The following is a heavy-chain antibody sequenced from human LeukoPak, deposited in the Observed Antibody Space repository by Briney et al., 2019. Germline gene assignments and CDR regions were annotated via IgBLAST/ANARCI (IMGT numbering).Heavy chain of an antibody. CDR2: INHSGST. J-gene: IGHJ4*02. CDR3: ARGQSSVVTDIPYYFDY. Sequence: SETLSLTCAVYGGSFSGYYWSWIRQPPGKGLEWIGEINHSGSTNYNPSFKSRVTTSVDTSKKQFSLKLSSVTAADTAVYYCARGQSSVVTDIPYYFDYWGRGTLVTVSS. V-gene: IGHV4-34*01. CDR1: GGSFSGYY. D-gene: IGHD2-21*02.